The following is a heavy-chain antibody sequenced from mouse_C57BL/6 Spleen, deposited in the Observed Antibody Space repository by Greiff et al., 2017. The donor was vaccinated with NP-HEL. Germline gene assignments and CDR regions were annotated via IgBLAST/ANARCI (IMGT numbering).Heavy chain of an antibody. CDR1: GFTFSDYG. V-gene: IGHV5-17*01. D-gene: IGHD4-1*01. Sequence: EVKVVESGRGLVKPGGSLKLSCAASGFTFSDYGMHWVRQAPEKGLEWVAYISSGSSTIYYADTVKGRFTISRDNAKNTLFLQMTSLRSEDTAMYYCARPPGTGAWFAYWGQGTLVTVSA. CDR3: ARPPGTGAWFAY. J-gene: IGHJ3*01. CDR2: ISSGSSTI.